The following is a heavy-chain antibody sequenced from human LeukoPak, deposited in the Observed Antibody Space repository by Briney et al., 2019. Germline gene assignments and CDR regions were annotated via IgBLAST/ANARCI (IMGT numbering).Heavy chain of an antibody. Sequence: ASVKVSCKASGYTFTGYYMHWVRQAPGQGLEWMGWINPNSGGTNYAQKFQGRVAMTTDTSTSTAYMELRSLRSDDTAVYYCARDARNYVWGSYRGDYWGQGTLVTVSS. J-gene: IGHJ4*02. V-gene: IGHV1-2*02. CDR1: GYTFTGYY. CDR3: ARDARNYVWGSYRGDY. CDR2: INPNSGGT. D-gene: IGHD3-16*02.